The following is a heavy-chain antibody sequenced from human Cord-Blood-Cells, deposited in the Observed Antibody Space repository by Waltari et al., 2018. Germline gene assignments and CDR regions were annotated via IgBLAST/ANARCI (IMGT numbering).Heavy chain of an antibody. CDR2: IIPILGIA. V-gene: IGHV1-69*04. J-gene: IGHJ6*03. Sequence: QVQLVQSGAEVKKPGSAVTVSCKASGGTFSSYAISWVGPASGQGLQWMGGIIPILGIANYAQKFQGRVTITADESTSTAYMELSSLRSEDTAVYYCARGYCSGGSCRRTYYYYYMDVWGKGTTVTVSS. D-gene: IGHD2-15*01. CDR3: ARGYCSGGSCRRTYYYYYMDV. CDR1: GGTFSSYA.